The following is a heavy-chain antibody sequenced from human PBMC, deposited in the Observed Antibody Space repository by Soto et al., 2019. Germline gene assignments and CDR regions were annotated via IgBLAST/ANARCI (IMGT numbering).Heavy chain of an antibody. D-gene: IGHD3-10*01. J-gene: IGHJ4*02. CDR3: ANGRASYGLLTHDY. CDR1: GFSFRNYA. V-gene: IGHV3-23*01. Sequence: GGSLRLSCAASGFSFRNYAMSWVRQAPGKGLEWISTLTGSSSNIYYADSVKGRFAISRDNSRNTLYLQMNSLTAEDTAVYYCANGRASYGLLTHDYWGQGTLVTVSS. CDR2: LTGSSSNI.